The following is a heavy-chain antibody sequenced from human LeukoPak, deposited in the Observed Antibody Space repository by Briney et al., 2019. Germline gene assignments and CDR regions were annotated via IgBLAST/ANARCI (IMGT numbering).Heavy chain of an antibody. CDR3: AKMAREVVVAATPNWFDP. CDR1: GFTFSSYA. J-gene: IGHJ5*02. CDR2: IRGGGGST. V-gene: IGHV3-23*01. D-gene: IGHD2-15*01. Sequence: EGSLRLSCAASGFTFSSYAMSWVRQAPGKGLEWVSAIRGGGGSTYYADSVKGRFTISRDNSKNTLYLQMNSLRAEDTAVYYCAKMAREVVVAATPNWFDPWGQGTLVTVSS.